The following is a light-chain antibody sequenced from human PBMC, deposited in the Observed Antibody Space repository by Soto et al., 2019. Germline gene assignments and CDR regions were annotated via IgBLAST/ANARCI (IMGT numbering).Light chain of an antibody. CDR3: QSYDNSLSAYV. V-gene: IGLV1-40*01. J-gene: IGLJ1*01. CDR1: SSDIGAGSE. CDR2: GST. Sequence: QSVLTQPPSLSGAPGQRVTISCTGSSSDIGAGSEVHWYQQLPGTAPKLLIFGSTNRPSGVPDRFSGYKSATSASLAITGLQAEDEADYYCQSYDNSLSAYVFGTGTKLTVL.